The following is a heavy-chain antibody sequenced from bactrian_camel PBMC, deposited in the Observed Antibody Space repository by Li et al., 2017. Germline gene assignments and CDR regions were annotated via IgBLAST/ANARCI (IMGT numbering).Heavy chain of an antibody. V-gene: IGHV3S1*01. CDR3: ATYTLSGN. Sequence: VQLVESGGGLVQPGGSLRLSCVASGYAGRRYCMAWFRQAPGEEREGVTTSLSGGKSTYYADSVKGRFTISRDNAKNTLYLQMNSLKTEDSVVHYCATYTLSGNWGQGTQVTVS. CDR2: SLSGGKST. CDR1: GYAGRRYC. J-gene: IGHJ4*01. D-gene: IGHD2*01.